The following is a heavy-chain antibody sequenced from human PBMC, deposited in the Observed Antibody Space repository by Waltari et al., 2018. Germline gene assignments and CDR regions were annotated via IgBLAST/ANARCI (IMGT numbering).Heavy chain of an antibody. Sequence: EAQLLESGGDLEQPGGSLSISCVRSCFYFRNYTCHWVRQAPGKGLEWVSTMSGTGDYTYYADSVKGRFTISRDNSKNTVFLHMNNLRVEDTAIYFCAKDQAEWLVLDGYFDSWGQGTPVTVSS. J-gene: IGHJ4*02. V-gene: IGHV3-23*01. CDR2: MSGTGDYT. CDR3: AKDQAEWLVLDGYFDS. CDR1: CFYFRNYT. D-gene: IGHD6-19*01.